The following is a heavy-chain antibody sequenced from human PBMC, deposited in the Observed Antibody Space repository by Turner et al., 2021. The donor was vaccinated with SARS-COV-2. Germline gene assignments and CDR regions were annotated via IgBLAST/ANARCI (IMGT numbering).Heavy chain of an antibody. CDR1: GYTLTELS. J-gene: IGHJ4*02. D-gene: IGHD2-21*02. V-gene: IGHV1-24*01. CDR2: FDPEDAET. Sequence: QVQVVQSGAEVKKPGASVKVSCKVSGYTLTELSMHWVRQAPGKGLEWMGGFDPEDAETIYAQKFQDRVTMTEDTSTDTAYMELSSLRSEDTALYYCATGYAYCGGDCSIHYWGQGTLVTVSS. CDR3: ATGYAYCGGDCSIHY.